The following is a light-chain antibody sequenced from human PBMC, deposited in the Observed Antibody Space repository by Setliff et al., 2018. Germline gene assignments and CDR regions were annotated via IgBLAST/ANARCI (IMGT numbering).Light chain of an antibody. Sequence: QSALTQPPSASGSPGQSVTISCTGSSSDVGGYKYVSWYQQHPGKAPKLMIYEVSKRPSGVPDRFSGSKSGNTASLTVSGLQAEDEADYYCTSYTNSAVFGTGTKGTVL. CDR3: TSYTNSAV. J-gene: IGLJ1*01. CDR1: SSDVGGYKY. V-gene: IGLV2-8*01. CDR2: EVS.